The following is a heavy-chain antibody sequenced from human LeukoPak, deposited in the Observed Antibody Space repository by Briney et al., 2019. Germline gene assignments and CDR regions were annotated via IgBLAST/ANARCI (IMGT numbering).Heavy chain of an antibody. CDR1: GYTFTGYY. J-gene: IGHJ5*02. CDR3: ARDSKDIVVVPAAIIAWFDP. CDR2: ISAYNGNT. D-gene: IGHD2-2*01. Sequence: ASVKVSCKASGYTFTGYYMHWVRQAPGQGLEWMGWISAYNGNTNYAQKLQGRVTMTTDTSTSTAYMELRSLRSDDTAVYYCARDSKDIVVVPAAIIAWFDPWGQGTLVTVSS. V-gene: IGHV1-18*04.